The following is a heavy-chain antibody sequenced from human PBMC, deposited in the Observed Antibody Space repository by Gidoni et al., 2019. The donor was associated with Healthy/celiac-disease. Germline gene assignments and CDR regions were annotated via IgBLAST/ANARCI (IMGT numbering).Heavy chain of an antibody. J-gene: IGHJ3*02. D-gene: IGHD3-10*01. CDR2: IGTAGDT. Sequence: EVQLVESGGGLVQPGGSLILSCAASGFTFSSYDMHWVRQATGKGLEWVSAIGTAGDTYYPGSVKGRFTISRENAKNSLYLQMNSLRAGDTAVYYCARAGYYGSGTPTAFDIWGQGTMVTVSS. V-gene: IGHV3-13*04. CDR1: GFTFSSYD. CDR3: ARAGYYGSGTPTAFDI.